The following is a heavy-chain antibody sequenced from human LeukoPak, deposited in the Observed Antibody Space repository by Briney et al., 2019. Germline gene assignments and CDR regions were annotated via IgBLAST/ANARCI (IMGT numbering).Heavy chain of an antibody. V-gene: IGHV4-39*01. CDR3: ARHGLYSGSYWDWFDP. Sequence: SETLSLTCTVSGGSISSSSYYWGWIRQPPGKGLEWIGSIYYSGSTYYNPSLKCRVTISVDTSKNQFSLKLSSVTAADTAVYYCARHGLYSGSYWDWFDPWGQGTLVTVSS. D-gene: IGHD1-26*01. CDR2: IYYSGST. J-gene: IGHJ5*02. CDR1: GGSISSSSYY.